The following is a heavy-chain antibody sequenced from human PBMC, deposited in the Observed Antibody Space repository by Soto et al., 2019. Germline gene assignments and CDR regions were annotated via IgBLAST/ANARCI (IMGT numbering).Heavy chain of an antibody. CDR1: GYSFTSYW. J-gene: IGHJ6*02. Sequence: PGESLKISCKGSGYSFTSYWIGWVRQMPGKGLEWMGIIYPGDSDTRYSPSFQGQVTISADKSISTAHLQWSSLKASDTAMYYCARSYSSSWYGYYYYYGMDVWGQGTTVTVSS. CDR3: ARSYSSSWYGYYYYYGMDV. V-gene: IGHV5-51*01. CDR2: IYPGDSDT. D-gene: IGHD6-13*01.